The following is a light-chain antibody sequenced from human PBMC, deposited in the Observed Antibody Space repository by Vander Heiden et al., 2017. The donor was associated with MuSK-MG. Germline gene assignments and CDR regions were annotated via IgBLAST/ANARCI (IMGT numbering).Light chain of an antibody. CDR3: QQDNNYPYT. J-gene: IGKJ2*01. CDR2: KAA. Sequence: DTQMTQSPSTLSTHVGDSVTIACRASQSVRDWLAWYQQKPGEAPKLLIDKAANLESGVPSRFTGSGSGTEFTLTISSLQPDDFASYYCQQDNNYPYTFDQGTKPEIK. V-gene: IGKV1-5*03. CDR1: QSVRDW.